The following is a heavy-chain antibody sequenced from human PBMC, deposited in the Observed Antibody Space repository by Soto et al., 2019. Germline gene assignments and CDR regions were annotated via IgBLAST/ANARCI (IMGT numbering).Heavy chain of an antibody. CDR1: GGSVSSGSYY. D-gene: IGHD3-9*01. CDR2: INHSGST. V-gene: IGHV4-61*01. J-gene: IGHJ4*02. CDR3: ARLLHDNRGYYYFDY. Sequence: TSETLSLTCAVSGGSVSSGSYYWSWIRQPPGTGLEWIGEINHSGSTNYNPSLKSRVTISVDTSKNQFSLKLTSVTAADTAVYYCARLLHDNRGYYYFDYWGRGTLVTVSS.